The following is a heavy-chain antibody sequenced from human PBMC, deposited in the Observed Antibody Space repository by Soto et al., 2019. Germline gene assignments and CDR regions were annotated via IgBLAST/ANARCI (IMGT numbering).Heavy chain of an antibody. Sequence: GESLKISCTGSGYNFNNYWIAWVRQMPGRGLEWMGITSPGDSQTRHSPSFQGQVTISADKSISTAYLQWNSLKASDTAMYYCARHGAWEPLDHWGQGTLVTVSS. CDR1: GYNFNNYW. CDR3: ARHGAWEPLDH. J-gene: IGHJ4*02. D-gene: IGHD1-26*01. CDR2: TSPGDSQT. V-gene: IGHV5-51*01.